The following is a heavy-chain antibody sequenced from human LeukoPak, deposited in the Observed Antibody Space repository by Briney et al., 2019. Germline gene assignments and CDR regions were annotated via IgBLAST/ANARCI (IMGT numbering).Heavy chain of an antibody. CDR2: ISYSATLI. V-gene: IGHV3-48*01. D-gene: IGHD1-26*01. CDR3: ARDDDTGSYFGQDVFDI. J-gene: IGHJ3*02. CDR1: GLSFSNYN. Sequence: PGGSLRLSCAASGLSFSNYNMNWVRQAPGKGLEWIAYISYSATLIYYADSVTGRFTISRETATDSVFLQMNSLRADDTAVYYCARDDDTGSYFGQDVFDIWGQGTMVTVAS.